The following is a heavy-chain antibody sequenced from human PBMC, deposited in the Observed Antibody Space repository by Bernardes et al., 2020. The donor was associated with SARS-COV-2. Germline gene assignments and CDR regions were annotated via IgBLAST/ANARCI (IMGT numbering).Heavy chain of an antibody. CDR2: TSRSNGHT. J-gene: IGHJ4*02. D-gene: IGHD2-2*01. CDR1: RYTFHNLG. V-gene: IGHV1-18*01. CDR3: ARDDDTSSWYYDY. Sequence: ASVKVSCKTARYTFHNLGSRWARQAAGQGREWKGCTSRSNGHTHYAQQLQGRVTMTTDTSTRTAYMELTSLRSDDTAVYYCARDDDTSSWYYDYWGQGTRCTVSS.